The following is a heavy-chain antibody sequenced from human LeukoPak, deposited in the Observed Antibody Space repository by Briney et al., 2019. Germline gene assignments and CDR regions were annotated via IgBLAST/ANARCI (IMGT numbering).Heavy chain of an antibody. D-gene: IGHD1-26*01. V-gene: IGHV4-39*01. CDR1: VGSISSSNYY. CDR2: IYYSGST. CDR3: ASPSGTYYSRFHY. Sequence: SETLSLTCTVSVGSISSSNYYWGWIRQPPGKGLEWIGSIYYSGSTYYNPSLKSRVTISVDTSKNQFSLKLSSVTAADTAVYYCASPSGTYYSRFHYWGQGALVTVSS. J-gene: IGHJ4*02.